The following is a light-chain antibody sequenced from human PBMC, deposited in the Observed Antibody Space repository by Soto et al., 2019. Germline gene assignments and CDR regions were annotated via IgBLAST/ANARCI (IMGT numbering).Light chain of an antibody. CDR3: SSYTSSGSTVYV. CDR1: SSDVGGYNH. V-gene: IGLV2-14*01. Sequence: QSALTQPASVSGSPGQSITISCTGTSSDVGGYNHVSWYQHHPGKAPKLMIYDVSNRPSGVSNRFSGSKSGNTASLTISGLQIEDEADYYCSSYTSSGSTVYVFGIGTKVTVL. CDR2: DVS. J-gene: IGLJ1*01.